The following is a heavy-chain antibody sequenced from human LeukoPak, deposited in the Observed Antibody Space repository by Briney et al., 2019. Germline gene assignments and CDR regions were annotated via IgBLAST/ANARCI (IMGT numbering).Heavy chain of an antibody. J-gene: IGHJ6*03. CDR3: ARDLGAPELTGGYIGYYYYYYMDV. CDR1: GYTFTSFN. V-gene: IGHV1-46*01. D-gene: IGHD3-22*01. CDR2: INPSGAGT. Sequence: ASVKVSCKAPGYTFTSFNLRWVRQAPGQGLEWMGIINPSGAGTSYAQKFEGRVTMTRDMSTSTVYMELGSLRSEDTAVYYCARDLGAPELTGGYIGYYYYYYMDVWGKGTTVTVSS.